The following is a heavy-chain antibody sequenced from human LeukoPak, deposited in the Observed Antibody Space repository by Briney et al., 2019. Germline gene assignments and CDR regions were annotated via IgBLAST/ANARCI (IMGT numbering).Heavy chain of an antibody. J-gene: IGHJ5*02. Sequence: PSETLSLTCTVSGGSISSYYWSCIRQPPGKGLEWIGYIYYSGSTNYNPSLKSRVTISVDTSKNQFSLKLTSVTAADTAVYYCARGVVAAKFWFDPWGQGTLVTVSS. D-gene: IGHD2-15*01. CDR3: ARGVVAAKFWFDP. V-gene: IGHV4-59*01. CDR1: GGSISSYY. CDR2: IYYSGST.